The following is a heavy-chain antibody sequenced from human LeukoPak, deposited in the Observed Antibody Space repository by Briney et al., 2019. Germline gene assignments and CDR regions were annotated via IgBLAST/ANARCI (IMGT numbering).Heavy chain of an antibody. D-gene: IGHD3-22*01. CDR3: AQNVRYASSGSMGN. V-gene: IGHV1-69*06. J-gene: IGHJ4*02. CDR1: GGTFSRYV. Sequence: ASVKVSCKASGGTFSRYVITWVRQAPGQGLEWMGGIIIIFDTANYAQKFQGRVTITADKSTSTAYMELNSLTSEDTAVYYCAQNVRYASSGSMGNWGQGTLVTVSS. CDR2: IIIIFDTA.